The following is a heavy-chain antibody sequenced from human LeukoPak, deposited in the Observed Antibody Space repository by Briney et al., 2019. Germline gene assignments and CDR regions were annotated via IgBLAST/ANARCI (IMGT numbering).Heavy chain of an antibody. Sequence: GGSLRLSCAASGFTFSSYWMSWVRQAPGKGLEWVANIKHDGSEENSVDSVKGRFTISRDHAKNSLYLQMNSLRAEDTAVYYCVRDRGGASVVYWGQGTQVTVSS. D-gene: IGHD3-16*01. CDR2: IKHDGSEE. CDR3: VRDRGGASVVY. J-gene: IGHJ4*02. V-gene: IGHV3-7*01. CDR1: GFTFSSYW.